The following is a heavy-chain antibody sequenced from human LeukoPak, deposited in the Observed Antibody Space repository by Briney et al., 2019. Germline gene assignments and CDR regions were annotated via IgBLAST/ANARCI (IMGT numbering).Heavy chain of an antibody. CDR1: GGSIGSYY. CDR3: ARGTISMDV. Sequence: SETLSFTCTVSGGSIGSYYWSWIRQPPGKGLEWIGYIYYGGNTDHNPSLKSRVSISVDTSKNQVSLRLTSVTAADTAVYYCARGTISMDVWGRGTTVTISS. V-gene: IGHV4-59*01. D-gene: IGHD3-9*01. J-gene: IGHJ6*03. CDR2: IYYGGNT.